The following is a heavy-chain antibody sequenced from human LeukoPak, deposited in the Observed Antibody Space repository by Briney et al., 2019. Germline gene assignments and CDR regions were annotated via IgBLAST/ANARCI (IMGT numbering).Heavy chain of an antibody. D-gene: IGHD5-24*01. V-gene: IGHV4-34*01. CDR2: INHSGST. Sequence: SETLSLTCAVYGGSFSGYYWSWIRQPPGKGLEWIGEINHSGSTNYNPSLKSRVTISVDTSKNQFSLKLSPVTAADTAVYYCARDGQGLDYWGQGTLVTVSS. CDR1: GGSFSGYY. CDR3: ARDGQGLDY. J-gene: IGHJ4*02.